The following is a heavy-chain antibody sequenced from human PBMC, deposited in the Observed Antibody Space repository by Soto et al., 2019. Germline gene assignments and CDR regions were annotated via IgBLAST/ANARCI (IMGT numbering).Heavy chain of an antibody. D-gene: IGHD4-4*01. CDR3: AKAFTVTTPIDY. CDR2: ISWNSGSI. CDR1: GFTFDDYA. J-gene: IGHJ4*02. Sequence: GGSLRLSCAASGFTFDDYAMHWVRQAPGKGLEWVSGISWNSGSIGYADSVKGRFTISRDNAKNSLYLQMNSLRAEDTALYYCAKAFTVTTPIDYWGQGTLVTVSS. V-gene: IGHV3-9*01.